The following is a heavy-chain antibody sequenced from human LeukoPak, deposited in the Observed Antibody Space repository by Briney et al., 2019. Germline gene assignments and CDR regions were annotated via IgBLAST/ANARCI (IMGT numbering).Heavy chain of an antibody. CDR2: ISDYGSTI. Sequence: PGGSLRLSCAASGFTFSYYNMNWVRQAPGKGLEWVSYISDYGSTIYYADSVKGRFTISRDNAKNSLYLQMNNLRAEDTAVYYCARSTVTTTYYYMDVWGKGTAVTVSS. J-gene: IGHJ6*03. V-gene: IGHV3-48*01. D-gene: IGHD4-11*01. CDR1: GFTFSYYN. CDR3: ARSTVTTTYYYMDV.